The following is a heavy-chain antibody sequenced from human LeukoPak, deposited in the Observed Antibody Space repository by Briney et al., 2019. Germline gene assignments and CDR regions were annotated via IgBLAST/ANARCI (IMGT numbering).Heavy chain of an antibody. V-gene: IGHV4-4*07. CDR1: GGSISSYD. CDR3: ARSKEELLSGWFDP. J-gene: IGHJ5*02. D-gene: IGHD1-7*01. CDR2: IYTSGST. Sequence: SETLSLTCTVSGGSISSYDWSWIRQPAGKGLEWIGRIYTSGSTNYNPSLKSRVTMSVDTSKNQFSLKLSSVTAADTAVYYCARSKEELLSGWFDPWGQGTLVTVSS.